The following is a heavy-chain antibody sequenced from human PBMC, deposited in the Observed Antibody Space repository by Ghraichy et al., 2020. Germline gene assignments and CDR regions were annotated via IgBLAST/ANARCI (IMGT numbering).Heavy chain of an antibody. J-gene: IGHJ6*02. CDR3: ARGSRVVRFYYYDGMDV. CDR1: GFTFSGYS. D-gene: IGHD4-23*01. V-gene: IGHV3-48*02. Sequence: GGSLRLSCVGSGFTFSGYSMNWVRQSPGKGLEWVSYITSSGRNIFYADSVKGRFTIARDNDKNSLYLQMNSLRDEDTAVYYCARGSRVVRFYYYDGMDVLCQGTTVTVSS. CDR2: ITSSGRNI.